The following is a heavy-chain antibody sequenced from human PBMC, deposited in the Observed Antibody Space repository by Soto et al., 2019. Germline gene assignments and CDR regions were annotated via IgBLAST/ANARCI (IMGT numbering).Heavy chain of an antibody. V-gene: IGHV4-34*01. CDR3: ARGTKARGEEGGPGITGSDRHYYYYYMDV. CDR2: INHSGST. CDR1: GGSFSGYY. Sequence: SETLSLTCAVYGGSFSGYYWSWIRQPPGKGLEWIGEINHSGSTNYNPSLKSRVTISVDTSKNQFSLKLGSVTAADTAVYYCARGTKARGEEGGPGITGSDRHYYYYYMDVWGKGTTVTVSS. D-gene: IGHD1-20*01. J-gene: IGHJ6*03.